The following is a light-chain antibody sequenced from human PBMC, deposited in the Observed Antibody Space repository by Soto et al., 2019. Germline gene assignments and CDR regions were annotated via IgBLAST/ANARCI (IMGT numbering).Light chain of an antibody. CDR3: ATWDDSLDGPV. Sequence: QSVLTQPPSATGTPGQTVTVSCSGRGSGIGGNTVSWYQQLPGTAPRLLIHSNDRRPSGVPDRFSGSKSGASASLASSGLQSEDEADYYCATWDDSLDGPVFGGGTKLTVL. J-gene: IGLJ3*02. CDR1: GSGIGGNT. V-gene: IGLV1-44*01. CDR2: SND.